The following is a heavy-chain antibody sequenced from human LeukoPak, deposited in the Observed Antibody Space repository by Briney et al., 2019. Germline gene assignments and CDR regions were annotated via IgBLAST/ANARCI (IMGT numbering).Heavy chain of an antibody. J-gene: IGHJ4*02. CDR1: GGSISSYY. D-gene: IGHD3-9*01. CDR2: IYYSGST. CDR3: ARVYGSFDWLFRKETSYDY. Sequence: SETLSLTCTVSGGSISSYYWSWIRQPPGKGLEWIGYIYYSGSTNYNPSLKSRVTISVDTSKNQFSLKLSSVTAADTAVYYCARVYGSFDWLFRKETSYDYWGQGTLVTVSS. V-gene: IGHV4-59*01.